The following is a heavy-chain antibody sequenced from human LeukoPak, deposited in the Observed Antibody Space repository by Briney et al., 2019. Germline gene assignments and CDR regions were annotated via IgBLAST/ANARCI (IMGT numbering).Heavy chain of an antibody. V-gene: IGHV4-39*07. CDR1: GGSIRSSYYY. J-gene: IGHJ5*02. D-gene: IGHD3-10*01. CDR3: ATRGSGSPFDP. CDR2: IYDSGST. Sequence: SETLSLTCTVSGGSIRSSYYYWGWIRQPPGKGLEWIGSIYDSGSTNYNPSLKSRVTISLDRSKNQFSLKLSSVTAADTAVYYCATRGSGSPFDPWGQGTLVTVSS.